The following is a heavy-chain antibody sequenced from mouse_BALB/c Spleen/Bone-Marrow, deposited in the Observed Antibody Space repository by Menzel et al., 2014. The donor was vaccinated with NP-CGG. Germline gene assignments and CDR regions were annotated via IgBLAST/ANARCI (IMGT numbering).Heavy chain of an antibody. Sequence: VKLVESGAELVRPGSSVKISCKASGYAFSNYGMNWVKQRPGQGLEWIGQIYPGDGETNYNGEFEGRVTLTADKSSSTAHMQVSSLTSEDSAVYFCASVYDYGRGYAMDYWGQGTSVTVSS. CDR2: IYPGDGET. CDR3: ASVYDYGRGYAMDY. CDR1: GYAFSNYG. D-gene: IGHD2-4*01. V-gene: IGHV1-80*01. J-gene: IGHJ4*01.